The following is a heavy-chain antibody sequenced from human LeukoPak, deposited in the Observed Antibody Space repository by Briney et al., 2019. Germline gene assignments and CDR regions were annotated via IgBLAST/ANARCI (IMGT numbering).Heavy chain of an antibody. CDR3: ARASDSSGYYPLGDDY. CDR1: GYTFTSYY. CDR2: INPSGGST. D-gene: IGHD3-22*01. V-gene: IGHV1-46*01. J-gene: IGHJ4*02. Sequence: ASVKVSCKASGYTFTSYYMHWVRQAPGQGLEWMGIINPSGGSTSYAQKFQGRVTMTRDTSTSTVYMELSSLRSEDTAVYYCARASDSSGYYPLGDDYWGQGTLVTVS.